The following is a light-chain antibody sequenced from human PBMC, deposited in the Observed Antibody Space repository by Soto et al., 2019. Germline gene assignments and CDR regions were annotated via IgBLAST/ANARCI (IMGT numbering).Light chain of an antibody. CDR2: EVS. Sequence: QSALTQPASVSGTLGQSITISCTGTSSDIGGYNYVSWYQQHPGKAPKVMIFEVSKRPSGVSNRFSGSKSGTMASLTISGLQAEDEGDYYGSSFTSTSTVLLGGGTKLTVL. CDR1: SSDIGGYNY. J-gene: IGLJ2*01. CDR3: SSFTSTSTVL. V-gene: IGLV2-14*01.